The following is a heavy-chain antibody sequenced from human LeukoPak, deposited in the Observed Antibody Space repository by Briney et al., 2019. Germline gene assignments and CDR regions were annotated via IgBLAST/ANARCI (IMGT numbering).Heavy chain of an antibody. CDR3: ARDAGIYYGWFDP. V-gene: IGHV3-23*01. J-gene: IGHJ5*02. CDR1: GFTFSSHS. CDR2: ISSSGGTT. D-gene: IGHD4-17*01. Sequence: PGGSLRLSCAASGFTFSSHSMSWVRQAPGKGLEWVSAISSSGGTTYYADSVKGRFTISRDNSKNTLYLQMNSLRAVDTAVYYCARDAGIYYGWFDPWGQGSLVTVSS.